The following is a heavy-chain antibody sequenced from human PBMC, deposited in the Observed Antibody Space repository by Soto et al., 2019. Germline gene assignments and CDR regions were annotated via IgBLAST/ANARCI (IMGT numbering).Heavy chain of an antibody. V-gene: IGHV3-30*14. CDR2: MTYDGAIE. CDR3: ARVRLSIAVNDALDV. CDR1: GFTFSDYV. D-gene: IGHD3-3*02. Sequence: QVRLVESGGGVVQPGTSLRLSCAASGFTFSDYVIHWFRQAAGKGLEWVASMTYDGAIEYYADSVKGRFTMSRDNSKMALSLQMNSLRPDDTAVYYCARVRLSIAVNDALDVWGQGTTVTVSS. J-gene: IGHJ3*01.